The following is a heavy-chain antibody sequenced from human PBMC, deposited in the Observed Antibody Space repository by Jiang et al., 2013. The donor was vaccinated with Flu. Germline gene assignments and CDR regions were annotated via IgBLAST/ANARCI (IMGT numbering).Heavy chain of an antibody. J-gene: IGHJ4*02. V-gene: IGHV3-74*01. Sequence: SSIDYADSVKGRFTISRDNGKNMLYLQMNSLRVEDSAVYYCVRGAPFDYWGQGILVTVSS. CDR3: VRGAPFDY. D-gene: IGHD4/OR15-4a*01. CDR2: SSI.